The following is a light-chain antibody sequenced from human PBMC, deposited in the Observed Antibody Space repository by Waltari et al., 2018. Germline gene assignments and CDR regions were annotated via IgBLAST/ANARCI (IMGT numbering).Light chain of an antibody. Sequence: VIFTQSPPTLSFSPAHRPTRAWRGSQSVNSYLGWYQQKPGQPPRLLIYGASSRATGIPDRFSGSGAGTDFTLTISSLDPEDVGVYHCYQHSSGLTFGGGTEVEIK. V-gene: IGKV3D-11*02. CDR2: GAS. J-gene: IGKJ4*01. CDR3: YQHSSGLT. CDR1: QSVNSY.